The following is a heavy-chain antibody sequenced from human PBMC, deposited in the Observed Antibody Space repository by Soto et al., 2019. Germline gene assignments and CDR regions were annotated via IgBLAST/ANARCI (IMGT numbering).Heavy chain of an antibody. CDR3: ERVSSGYSYGYIFDY. D-gene: IGHD5-18*01. J-gene: IGHJ4*02. Sequence: EPLSITCTVSRGPISSYYWSWIRQPAGKGLEWIGRIYTSGSTNYNPSLKSRVTMSVDTSKNQFSLKLSYVTAADTAVYYCERVSSGYSYGYIFDYWGQGTLVTVSS. CDR1: RGPISSYY. V-gene: IGHV4-4*07. CDR2: IYTSGST.